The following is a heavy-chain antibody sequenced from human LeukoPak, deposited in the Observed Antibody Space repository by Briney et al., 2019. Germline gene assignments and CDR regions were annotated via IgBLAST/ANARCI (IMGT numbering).Heavy chain of an antibody. Sequence: PGGSLRLSCAASGFTFSSYAMSWVRQAPGKGLEWVSAISGSGASTYYADSVKGRFTISRDNSKNTLYLQMDSLRAVDTAVYYCARNRGWLQFDYWGQGTLVTVSS. V-gene: IGHV3-23*01. CDR2: ISGSGAST. CDR3: ARNRGWLQFDY. J-gene: IGHJ4*02. CDR1: GFTFSSYA. D-gene: IGHD5-12*01.